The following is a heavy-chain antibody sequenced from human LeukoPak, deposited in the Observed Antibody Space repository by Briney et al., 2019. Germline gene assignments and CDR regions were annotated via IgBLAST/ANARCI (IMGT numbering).Heavy chain of an antibody. J-gene: IGHJ6*03. Sequence: SETLSLTCTVSGGSINRYYWSWIRQPPGKGLEWIGYIYYSGSTNYNPSLKSRVTISVDTSKNQFSLKLSSVTAADTAVYYCARAKNPYYYYYYMEFWGRGTTVTVSS. CDR2: IYYSGST. CDR3: ARAKNPYYYYYYMEF. V-gene: IGHV4-59*08. CDR1: GGSINRYY.